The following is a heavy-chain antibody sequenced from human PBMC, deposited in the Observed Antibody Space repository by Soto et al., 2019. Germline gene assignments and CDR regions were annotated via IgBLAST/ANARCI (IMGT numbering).Heavy chain of an antibody. D-gene: IGHD4-17*01. V-gene: IGHV3-15*02. CDR2: IKNKADGGAA. CDR3: TTDPGDYEDF. CDR1: GITFTNAW. Sequence: EVQLVESGGALVKPGGCLRLSCAASGITFTNAWMSWVRQAPGKGLEWVGRIKNKADGGAADYAAPVRGRFTISRDDSKNTLFLQMNSLETEDTAVYYCTTDPGDYEDFWGQGTLVTVS. J-gene: IGHJ4*02.